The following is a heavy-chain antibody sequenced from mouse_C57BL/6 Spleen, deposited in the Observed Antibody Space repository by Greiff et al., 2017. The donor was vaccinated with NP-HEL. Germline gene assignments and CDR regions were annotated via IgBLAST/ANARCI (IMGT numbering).Heavy chain of an antibody. CDR3: ARIDSSGYKFAY. J-gene: IGHJ3*01. D-gene: IGHD3-2*02. CDR2: IYPGSGST. CDR1: GYTFTSYW. V-gene: IGHV1-55*01. Sequence: QVQLQQSGAELVKPGASVKMSCKASGYTFTSYWITWVKQRPGQGLEWIGDIYPGSGSTNYNEKFKSKATLTVDTSSSTAYMQLSSLTSEDSAVYYCARIDSSGYKFAYWGQGTLVTVSA.